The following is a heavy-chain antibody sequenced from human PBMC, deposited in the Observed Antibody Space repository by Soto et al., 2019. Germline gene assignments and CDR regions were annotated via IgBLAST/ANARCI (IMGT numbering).Heavy chain of an antibody. D-gene: IGHD2-15*01. CDR3: ARHFEDIVVVVATSPKSHETPPLRYGMDV. CDR2: ICPGYSNI. CDR1: GYIFTDHC. Sequence: GESLKISCKGSGYIFTDHCIVWVRQMAGKGLEWVGIICPGYSNIIYSPSVQGQVTISADMSISTAYLQWSSLKASDTAMYYCARHFEDIVVVVATSPKSHETPPLRYGMDVWGQGTTVTVSS. V-gene: IGHV5-51*01. J-gene: IGHJ6*02.